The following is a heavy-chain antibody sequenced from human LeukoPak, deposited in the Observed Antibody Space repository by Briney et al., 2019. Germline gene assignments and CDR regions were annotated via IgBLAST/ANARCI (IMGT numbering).Heavy chain of an antibody. D-gene: IGHD1-7*01. CDR3: ARYRIGTRHFDY. Sequence: SETLSLTCTVSGGSISSYYWSWIRQPPGKGLEWIGYIDYSGSTNYNPSLRSRFTISVDTSKIQFSPKLTSVTAADTAVYFCARYRIGTRHFDYWGQGTLVTVSS. J-gene: IGHJ4*02. CDR1: GGSISSYY. CDR2: IDYSGST. V-gene: IGHV4-59*01.